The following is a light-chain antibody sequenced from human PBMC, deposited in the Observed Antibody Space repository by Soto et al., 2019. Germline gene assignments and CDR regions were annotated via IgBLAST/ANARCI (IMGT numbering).Light chain of an antibody. CDR3: QQYYSSPYA. CDR1: RSVLFSSDSENY. J-gene: IGKJ2*01. V-gene: IGKV4-1*01. CDR2: WAS. Sequence: DIVRTQSPDSLAVSLGERATINCKSSRSVLFSSDSENYLAWYQQKPGQPPKLLIYWASTRESGVPDRFSGSGSGTDFTLTISSLQAEDVAVYYCQQYYSSPYAFGQGTKLEI.